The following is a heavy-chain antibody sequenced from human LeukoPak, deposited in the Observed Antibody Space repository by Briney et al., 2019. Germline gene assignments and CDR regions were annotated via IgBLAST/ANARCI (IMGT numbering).Heavy chain of an antibody. CDR2: IYTSGST. J-gene: IGHJ5*02. V-gene: IGHV4-4*09. CDR3: ARARVLNWFDP. Sequence: SETLSLTCTVSGGSISSYYWSWIRQPPGKGLEWIGYIYTSGSTNYNPSLKSRVTISVDTSKNQFSLKLSSVTAADTAVYYCARARVLNWFDPWGQGTLVTVSS. CDR1: GGSISSYY.